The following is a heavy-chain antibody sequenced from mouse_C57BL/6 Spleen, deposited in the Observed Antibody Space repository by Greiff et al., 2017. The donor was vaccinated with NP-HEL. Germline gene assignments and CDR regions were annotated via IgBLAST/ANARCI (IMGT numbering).Heavy chain of an antibody. CDR2: IRNKANGYTT. Sequence: EVMLVESGGGLVQPGGSLSLSCAASGFTFTDYYMSWVRQPPGKALEWLGFIRNKANGYTTEYSASVKGRFTISRDNSQSILYLQMNALRAEDSATYYCARPTVVGAMDYWGQGTSVTVSS. V-gene: IGHV7-3*01. J-gene: IGHJ4*01. D-gene: IGHD1-1*01. CDR3: ARPTVVGAMDY. CDR1: GFTFTDYY.